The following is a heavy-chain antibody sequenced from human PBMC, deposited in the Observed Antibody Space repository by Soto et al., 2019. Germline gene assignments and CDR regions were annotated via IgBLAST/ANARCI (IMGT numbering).Heavy chain of an antibody. V-gene: IGHV1-2*04. CDR2: INPNSGCT. Sequence: ASEKVSCKASGYTFTGYYMHWVRQAPGQGLEWMGWINPNSGCTNYAQKFQGWVTMTRDTSISTADMELSRLRSDDTAVYYCARALGQIAEDIYWGQGTMVTVSS. D-gene: IGHD2-15*01. CDR1: GYTFTGYY. CDR3: ARALGQIAEDIY. J-gene: IGHJ4*02.